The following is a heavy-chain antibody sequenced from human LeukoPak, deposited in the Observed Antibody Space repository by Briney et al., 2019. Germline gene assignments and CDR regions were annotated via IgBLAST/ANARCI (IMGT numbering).Heavy chain of an antibody. Sequence: PGGSLRLSCAASGFTFSSYGMHWVRQAPGKGLEWVAVISYDGSNKYYADSVKGRFTISRDNSKNTLYLQMNSLRAEDTAVYYCARDLHSGSYLDYWGQGTLVTVSS. CDR2: ISYDGSNK. CDR1: GFTFSSYG. V-gene: IGHV3-30*03. D-gene: IGHD1-26*01. J-gene: IGHJ4*02. CDR3: ARDLHSGSYLDY.